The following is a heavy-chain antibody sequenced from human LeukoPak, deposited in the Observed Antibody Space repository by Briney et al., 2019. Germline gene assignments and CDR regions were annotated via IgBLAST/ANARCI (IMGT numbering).Heavy chain of an antibody. CDR3: VRDPSYGSSWYYYMDV. J-gene: IGHJ6*03. CDR2: ISSSSFKI. V-gene: IGHV3-48*04. CDR1: EFTFVRYA. D-gene: IGHD6-13*01. Sequence: GGSLRLSCAASEFTFVRYAMNWVRQAPGKGLEWVSYISSSSFKIGYADSVKGRFTISRDNSKNSLYLQVDSLRVEDTAVYYCVRDPSYGSSWYYYMDVRGKGTTVTVSS.